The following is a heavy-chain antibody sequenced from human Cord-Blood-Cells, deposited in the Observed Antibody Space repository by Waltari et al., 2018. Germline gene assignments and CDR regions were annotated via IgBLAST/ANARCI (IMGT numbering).Heavy chain of an antibody. J-gene: IGHJ4*02. Sequence: QVQLQESGPGLVKPSETLSLTCTVSGGSISSYYWSWIRQPPGKGLEWIWYIYYSGSTNYNPSLKRRVTISVDTSKNQFSLKLGSVTAADTAGYYCARVASTNWGWLGIDYWGQGTLVTVSS. CDR2: IYYSGST. V-gene: IGHV4-59*01. CDR1: GGSISSYY. D-gene: IGHD7-27*01. CDR3: ARVASTNWGWLGIDY.